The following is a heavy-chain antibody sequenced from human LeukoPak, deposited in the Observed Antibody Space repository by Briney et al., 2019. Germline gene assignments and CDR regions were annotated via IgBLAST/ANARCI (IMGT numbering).Heavy chain of an antibody. CDR3: ARWAGSGSYSRGY. CDR1: GFTFSSYS. V-gene: IGHV3-21*01. J-gene: IGHJ4*02. Sequence: GGSLRLSCAASGFTFSSYSMNWVRQAPGKGLEWVSSISSSSSYIYYADSVKGRFTISRDSAKNSLYLQMNSLRAEDTAVYYCARWAGSGSYSRGYWGQGTLVTVSS. CDR2: ISSSSSYI. D-gene: IGHD3-10*01.